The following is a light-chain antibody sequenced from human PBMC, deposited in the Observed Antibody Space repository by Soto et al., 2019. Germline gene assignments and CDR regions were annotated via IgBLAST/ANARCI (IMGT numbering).Light chain of an antibody. J-gene: IGKJ2*01. V-gene: IGKV3-11*01. CDR2: DAS. Sequence: EIVLTQSPATLSLSPGDRATLSCRASQSVSSYLAWYQQKPGQAPRLLIYDASNRATGIPARFSGSGSGTDFTLTISSLEPEDFPLYYCQQRSNWYTFGQGTKLEIK. CDR1: QSVSSY. CDR3: QQRSNWYT.